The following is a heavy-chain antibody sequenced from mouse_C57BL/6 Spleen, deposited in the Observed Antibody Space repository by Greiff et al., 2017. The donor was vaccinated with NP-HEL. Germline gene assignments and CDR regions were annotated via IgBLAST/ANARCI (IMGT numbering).Heavy chain of an antibody. D-gene: IGHD2-5*01. CDR3: ASSNPFYFDD. Sequence: VQLQQSVAELVRPGASVKLSCTASGFNITNTYMHWVKQRPEQGLEWIGRIDPANGNTKYAPKFQGKATLTSDPSSNTAYLQLSSLTSEDTDSYYCASSNPFYFDDWGQGTTLTVSS. J-gene: IGHJ2*01. CDR1: GFNITNTY. V-gene: IGHV14-3*01. CDR2: IDPANGNT.